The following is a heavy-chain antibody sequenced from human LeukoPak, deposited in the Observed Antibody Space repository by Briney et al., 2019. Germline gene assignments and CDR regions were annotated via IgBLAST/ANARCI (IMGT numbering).Heavy chain of an antibody. Sequence: PGGSLRLSCAASGFTFSTYAMSWVRQAPGKGLEWVSTLSSNGGTSYYADSVKGRFTISRDNAKNTLYLQMNSLRVEDTAVYFCVRGRGNSSSWYWDYWGQGTLVTVSS. CDR2: LSSNGGTS. CDR1: GFTFSTYA. CDR3: VRGRGNSSSWYWDY. D-gene: IGHD6-13*01. J-gene: IGHJ4*02. V-gene: IGHV3-23*01.